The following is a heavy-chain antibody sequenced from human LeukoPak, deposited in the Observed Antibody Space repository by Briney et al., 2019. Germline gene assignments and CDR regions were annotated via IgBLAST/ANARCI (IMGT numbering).Heavy chain of an antibody. J-gene: IGHJ4*02. Sequence: AASVKVSCKASGYTFTDCYLNWVRQAPGQGLEWMGWINPDSGGTTYAQKFQGRVTMTRDTSISTVHMELSRLRSEDTAVYYCAREGYSGSYVDFDYWGQGTLVTVSS. CDR3: AREGYSGSYVDFDY. CDR2: INPDSGGT. CDR1: GYTFTDCY. V-gene: IGHV1-2*02. D-gene: IGHD1-26*01.